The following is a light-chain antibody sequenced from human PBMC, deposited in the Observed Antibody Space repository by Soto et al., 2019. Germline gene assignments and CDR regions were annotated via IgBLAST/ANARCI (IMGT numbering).Light chain of an antibody. CDR1: SSDVGGYNY. CDR3: SSYTTSSTFV. V-gene: IGLV2-14*01. CDR2: DVS. J-gene: IGLJ1*01. Sequence: QSVLTQPASVSGSPGQSITISCTGTSSDVGGYNYVSWYQQRSGKAPKLMIYDVSNRPSGVSNRFSGSKSGNTASLTVSGLQAEDEADYYCSSYTTSSTFVFGTGTKVTVL.